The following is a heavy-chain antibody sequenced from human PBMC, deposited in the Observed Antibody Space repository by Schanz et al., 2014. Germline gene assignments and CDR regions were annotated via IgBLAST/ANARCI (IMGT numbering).Heavy chain of an antibody. CDR3: ARDRDQWDGNYLDY. V-gene: IGHV1-18*01. D-gene: IGHD1-26*01. Sequence: QVQLVQSGGEVKTPGASVKVSCKASGYTFTRSGISWVRQAPGQGLEWMGWIGGSDGNTNFAQKFQGRVAKTTDTSTSTVYMELRSLTSDDSAVYYCARDRDQWDGNYLDYWGQGTLVTVSS. J-gene: IGHJ4*02. CDR1: GYTFTRSG. CDR2: IGGSDGNT.